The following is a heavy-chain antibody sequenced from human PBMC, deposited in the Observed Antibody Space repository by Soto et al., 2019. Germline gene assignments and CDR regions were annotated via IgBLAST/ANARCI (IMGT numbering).Heavy chain of an antibody. CDR1: GVSISSSHYY. V-gene: IGHV4-39*07. CDR3: ARVRSGMVRGVIDY. D-gene: IGHD3-10*01. Sequence: SETLSLTCTVSGVSISSSHYYWGWIRQPPGEGLEWIGEINHSGSTNYNPSLKSRVTISVDTSKNQFSLKLSSVTAADTAVYYCARVRSGMVRGVIDYWGQGTLVTVSS. CDR2: INHSGST. J-gene: IGHJ4*02.